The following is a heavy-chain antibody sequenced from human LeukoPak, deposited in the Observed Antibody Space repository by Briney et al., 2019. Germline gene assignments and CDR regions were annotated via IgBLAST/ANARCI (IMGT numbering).Heavy chain of an antibody. Sequence: PGGSLRLSCAASGFTFSNYAISWVRQAPGKGLEWVTGISGSGTTTYFADSVKGRFTISRDNSDDTVYLQMNSLRAEDTALYYCAKLNRVAIIRGESRFDYWGQGTLVTVSS. CDR3: AKLNRVAIIRGESRFDY. V-gene: IGHV3-23*01. CDR2: ISGSGTTT. J-gene: IGHJ4*02. CDR1: GFTFSNYA. D-gene: IGHD3-10*01.